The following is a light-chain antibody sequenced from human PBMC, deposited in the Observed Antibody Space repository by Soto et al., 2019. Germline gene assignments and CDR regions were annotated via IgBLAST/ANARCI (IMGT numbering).Light chain of an antibody. CDR1: SSDVGSYNL. CDR3: CSYAGSSTYVV. CDR2: EVS. J-gene: IGLJ2*01. V-gene: IGLV2-23*02. Sequence: QSALTQPASVSGSPGQSITISCTGTSSDVGSYNLVSWYQQHPGKAPKLMIYEVSKRPSGVSYRFSGFKSGNTASLTISGLQAEDEADYYCCSYAGSSTYVVFGGGTKVTVL.